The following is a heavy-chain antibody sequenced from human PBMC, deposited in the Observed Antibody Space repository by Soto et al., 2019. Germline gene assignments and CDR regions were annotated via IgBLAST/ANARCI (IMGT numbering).Heavy chain of an antibody. D-gene: IGHD5-18*01. CDR3: ARVGDTAMTPFDY. J-gene: IGHJ4*02. V-gene: IGHV1-2*02. CDR1: GYNFTGYY. Sequence: ASVKVSCKASGYNFTGYYMHWVRQAPGQGLEWMGWINPNSGGTNYAQKFQGRVTMTRDTSISTAYMELSRLRSDDTAVYYCARVGDTAMTPFDYWGQGTLVTVSS. CDR2: INPNSGGT.